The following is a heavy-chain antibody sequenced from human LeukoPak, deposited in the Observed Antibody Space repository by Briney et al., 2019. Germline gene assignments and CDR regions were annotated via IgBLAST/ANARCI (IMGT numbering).Heavy chain of an antibody. Sequence: GRSLTLSCAASGFTFCSFGMHWVRQAPGKGMEWLAVIWYDASNKYYADSVKGRFTISRDNSKNTLYLQMNSLRDDDTAVYYCVRGVGVSRFNYFDPWGQGTLVTVSS. CDR1: GFTFCSFG. CDR2: IWYDASNK. D-gene: IGHD5-24*01. CDR3: VRGVGVSRFNYFDP. J-gene: IGHJ5*02. V-gene: IGHV3-33*01.